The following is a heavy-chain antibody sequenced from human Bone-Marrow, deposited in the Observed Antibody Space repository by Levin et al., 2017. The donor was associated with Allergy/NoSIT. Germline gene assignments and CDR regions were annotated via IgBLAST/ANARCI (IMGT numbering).Heavy chain of an antibody. CDR3: AGMRRGHYDAFDL. Sequence: SETLSLTCTVSNGSISSSDYYFGWIRRPPGRGLQWIATVSYSGTTYYNPSLKSRVNISVDTSKNQVSLRVSSVTAADTAVYYCAGMRRGHYDAFDLWGQGTKVTVSS. V-gene: IGHV4-39*01. D-gene: IGHD3-22*01. CDR1: NGSISSSDYY. CDR2: VSYSGTT. J-gene: IGHJ3*01.